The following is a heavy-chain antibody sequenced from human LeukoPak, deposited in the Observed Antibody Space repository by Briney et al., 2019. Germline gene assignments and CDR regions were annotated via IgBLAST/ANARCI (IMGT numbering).Heavy chain of an antibody. CDR3: VRGPHIAATSY. CDR1: GFTFSSYR. D-gene: IGHD6-25*01. J-gene: IGHJ4*02. V-gene: IGHV3-7*03. CDR2: IKQDGSEK. Sequence: GGSLRLSCAASGFTFSSYRMTWVRQAPGKGLEWVANIKQDGSEKQYVDSVKGRFAISRDNAKKSLYLQINTLRAEDTAVYYCVRGPHIAATSYWGQGTLVTVSS.